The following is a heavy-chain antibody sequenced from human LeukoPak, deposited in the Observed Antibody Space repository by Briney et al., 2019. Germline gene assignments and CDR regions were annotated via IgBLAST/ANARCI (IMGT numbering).Heavy chain of an antibody. D-gene: IGHD6-19*01. J-gene: IGHJ4*02. Sequence: GGSLRLSCAASGFTFSSYEMNWVRQAPGKGLEWVSYISSGGSTIYYADSVKGRFSISRDNAKNSLYLQMNSLRAEDTAVYYCARDSSGWYELYYFDYWGQGTLVTVSS. CDR1: GFTFSSYE. CDR3: ARDSSGWYELYYFDY. CDR2: ISSGGSTI. V-gene: IGHV3-48*03.